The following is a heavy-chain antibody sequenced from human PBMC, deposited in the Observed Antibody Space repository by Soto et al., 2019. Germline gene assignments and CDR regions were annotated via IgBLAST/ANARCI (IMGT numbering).Heavy chain of an antibody. V-gene: IGHV4-34*01. CDR2: INHSGAT. J-gene: IGHJ4*02. CDR3: ARPAAACSGGACYLGVYYFDY. Sequence: PSQTLSLTCAVYGGSFSGYYWSWIRQPPGKGLEWIGEINHSGATSYNPSLKSRVTISVDTSTNQFSLNLSSVTAADTTVYYCARPAAACSGGACYLGVYYFDYWGQGTLVTVSS. D-gene: IGHD2-15*01. CDR1: GGSFSGYY.